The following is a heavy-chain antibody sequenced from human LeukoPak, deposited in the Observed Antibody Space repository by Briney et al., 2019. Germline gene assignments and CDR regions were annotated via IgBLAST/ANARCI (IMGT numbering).Heavy chain of an antibody. CDR3: ARFIPYAGFDY. Sequence: SETLSLTCTVSGGSISNYYWSWIRQPPGKGLEWIGYIYYSGSTNYNPSLKSRVAISVDTSKSQFSLKLSSVTAADTAVYSCARFIPYAGFDYWGQGTLVTVSS. V-gene: IGHV4-59*01. CDR2: IYYSGST. J-gene: IGHJ4*02. CDR1: GGSISNYY. D-gene: IGHD3-16*01.